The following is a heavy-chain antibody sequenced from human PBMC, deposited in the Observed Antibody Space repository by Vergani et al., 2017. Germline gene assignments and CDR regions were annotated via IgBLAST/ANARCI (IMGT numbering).Heavy chain of an antibody. V-gene: IGHV4-59*01. CDR2: IYYSGST. Sequence: QVQLQESGPGLVKPSETLSLTCTVSGGPISSYYWSWIRQPPGKGLEWIGYIYYSGSTNYNPSLKSRVTIEGDTSKNQFALKLRSGTAAATSVYYWARALAPSHLDYWAREPWSPSPQ. CDR3: ARALAPSHLDY. J-gene: IGHJ4*02. CDR1: GGPISSYY.